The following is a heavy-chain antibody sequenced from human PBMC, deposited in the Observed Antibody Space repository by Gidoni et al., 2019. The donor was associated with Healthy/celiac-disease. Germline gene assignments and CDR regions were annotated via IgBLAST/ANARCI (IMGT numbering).Heavy chain of an antibody. J-gene: IGHJ4*02. D-gene: IGHD2-2*01. Sequence: QVQLLQSGAEVKKPGASAKVSCKPSGYPFTGYYLHGVRQAPGQGLEWMGRSNPNNGGTSNAQKFQGRVTMTRDTSISTAYVELSRLRSDDTAVYYCARVGGSEGYCSSTSCPFGYWGQGTLVTVSS. CDR3: ARVGGSEGYCSSTSCPFGY. CDR1: GYPFTGYY. CDR2: SNPNNGGT. V-gene: IGHV1-2*06.